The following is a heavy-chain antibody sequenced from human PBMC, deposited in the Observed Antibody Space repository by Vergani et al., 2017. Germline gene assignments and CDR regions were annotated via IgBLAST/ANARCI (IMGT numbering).Heavy chain of an antibody. CDR1: GFTFSSYG. V-gene: IGHV3-30*18. CDR2: ISYDGSNK. CDR3: AKEGVTIVRGPNYFDY. Sequence: QVQLVESGGGVVQPGRSLRLSCAASGFTFSSYGMHWVRPAPGKGLEWVAVISYDGSNKYYADSVKGRFTISSDNSKNTLYLQMNSLSAEDTAVYYCAKEGVTIVRGPNYFDYWGQGTLVTVSS. J-gene: IGHJ4*02. D-gene: IGHD3-10*01.